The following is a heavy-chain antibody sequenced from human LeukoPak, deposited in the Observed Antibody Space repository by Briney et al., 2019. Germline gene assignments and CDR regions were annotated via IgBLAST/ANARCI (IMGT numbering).Heavy chain of an antibody. Sequence: SVKVSCKASGGTFSSYAISWVRQAPGQGLEWMGRIIPLLGITNYAHKFQGRVTITADKSTSTAYMELSSLRSEDTAVYYCARDTERTYGSGSYYNSLLYWGQGTLVTVSS. CDR1: GGTFSSYA. V-gene: IGHV1-69*04. J-gene: IGHJ4*02. CDR3: ARDTERTYGSGSYYNSLLY. CDR2: IIPLLGIT. D-gene: IGHD3-10*01.